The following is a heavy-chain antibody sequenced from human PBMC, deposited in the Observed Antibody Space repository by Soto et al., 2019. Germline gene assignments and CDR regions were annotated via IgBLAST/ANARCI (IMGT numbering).Heavy chain of an antibody. J-gene: IGHJ6*03. D-gene: IGHD2-2*01. CDR3: ARRGRGIVVVPAAFDYYYMDV. CDR1: GYSFTSYW. Sequence: GESLKISCKGSGYSFTSYWIGCVRQMPGKGLEWMGIIYPGDSDTRYTPSFQGQGTISADKSISPAYLQWSSLKASDTAMYYCARRGRGIVVVPAAFDYYYMDVWGKGTTVTVS. V-gene: IGHV5-51*01. CDR2: IYPGDSDT.